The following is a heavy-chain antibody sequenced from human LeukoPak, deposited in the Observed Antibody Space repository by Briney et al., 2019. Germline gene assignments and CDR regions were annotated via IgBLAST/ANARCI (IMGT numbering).Heavy chain of an antibody. J-gene: IGHJ4*02. D-gene: IGHD7-27*01. V-gene: IGHV1-2*04. CDR2: INPNSGGT. CDR3: AKNTALTGEFES. CDR1: GYTFTGYY. Sequence: GASVKVSCKASGYTFTGYYMHWVRQAPGQGLEWMGWINPNSGGTNYAQKFQCWVTMTRDTSISTAYMELSRLRSEDTAVYYCAKNTALTGEFESWGQGTLVTVSS.